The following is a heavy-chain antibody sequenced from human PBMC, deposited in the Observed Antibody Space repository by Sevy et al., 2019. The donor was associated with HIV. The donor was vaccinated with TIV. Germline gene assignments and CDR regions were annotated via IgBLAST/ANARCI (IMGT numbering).Heavy chain of an antibody. Sequence: GGSLRLSCAASGFTFSSYSMNWVRQAPGKGLEWVSSISSSSSYIYYADSVKGRFTISRDNAKNSMYLQMNSLRAEDTAVYYFASSMRPRNYYDSSGYYYAAFDIWGQGTMVTVSS. CDR3: ASSMRPRNYYDSSGYYYAAFDI. V-gene: IGHV3-21*01. CDR2: ISSSSSYI. J-gene: IGHJ3*02. CDR1: GFTFSSYS. D-gene: IGHD3-22*01.